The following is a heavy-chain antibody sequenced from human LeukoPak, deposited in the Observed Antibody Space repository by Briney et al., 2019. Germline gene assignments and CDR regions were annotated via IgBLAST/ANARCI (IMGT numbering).Heavy chain of an antibody. CDR3: ARVGQKLVPFDY. CDR1: GYTFTGYY. D-gene: IGHD6-13*01. J-gene: IGHJ4*02. CDR2: INPNSGGP. V-gene: IGHV1-2*06. Sequence: ASVKVSCKASGYTFTGYYMHWVRQAPGQGLEWMGRINPNSGGPNYAQKFQGRVTMTRATSISTAYMELSRLRSDDTAVYYCARVGQKLVPFDYWGQGTLVTVSS.